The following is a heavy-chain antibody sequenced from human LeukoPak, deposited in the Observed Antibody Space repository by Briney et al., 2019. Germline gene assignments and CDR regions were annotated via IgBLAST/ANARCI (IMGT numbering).Heavy chain of an antibody. V-gene: IGHV4-61*01. D-gene: IGHD3-3*01. CDR1: GYSISSGYY. Sequence: SETLSLTCTVSGYSISSGYYWGWIRQPPGKGLEWIGYIYYSGSTNYNPSLKSRVTISVDTSKNQFSLKLSSVTAADTAVYYCARSRFLEWLLWWFDPWGQGTLVTVSS. CDR3: ARSRFLEWLLWWFDP. J-gene: IGHJ5*02. CDR2: IYYSGST.